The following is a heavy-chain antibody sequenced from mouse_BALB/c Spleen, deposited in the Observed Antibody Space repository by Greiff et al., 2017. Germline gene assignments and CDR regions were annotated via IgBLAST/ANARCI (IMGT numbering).Heavy chain of an antibody. D-gene: IGHD2-1*01. CDR1: GFTFSSFG. J-gene: IGHJ4*01. CDR2: ISSGSSTI. V-gene: IGHV5-17*02. Sequence: DVKLVESGGGLVQPGGSRKLSCAASGFTFSSFGMHWVRQAPEKGLEWVAYISSGSSTIYYADTVKGRFTISRDNPKNTLFLQMTSLRSEDTAMYYCAREDGNYEENAMDYWGQGTSVTVSS. CDR3: AREDGNYEENAMDY.